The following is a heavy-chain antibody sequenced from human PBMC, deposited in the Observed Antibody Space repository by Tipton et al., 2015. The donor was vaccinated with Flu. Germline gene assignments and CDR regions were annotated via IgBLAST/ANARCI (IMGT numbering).Heavy chain of an antibody. Sequence: QVQLVQSGAEVKKPGSSVKVSCKASGGTFSSYAISWVRQAPGQGLEWMGRIIPIFGTANYAQKFQGRVTITADESTSTAYMELSSLRSEDTAGYYCAREVGMVRGVIIRSSGWNWFDPWGQGTLVTVAS. CDR2: IIPIFGTA. D-gene: IGHD3-10*01. J-gene: IGHJ5*02. CDR1: GGTFSSYA. CDR3: AREVGMVRGVIIRSSGWNWFDP. V-gene: IGHV1-69*18.